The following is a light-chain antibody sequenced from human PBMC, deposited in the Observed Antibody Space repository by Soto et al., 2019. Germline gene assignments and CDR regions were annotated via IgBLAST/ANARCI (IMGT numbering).Light chain of an antibody. V-gene: IGKV3-20*01. J-gene: IGKJ1*01. CDR1: QSVSSSY. CDR2: GAS. Sequence: DIVLTQSPGTLSLSPGERATLSCRASQSVSSSYLAWYQQKPGQAPRLLIYGASSRATGIPDRFKGSGSGTDFTLTISRLEPEDFAVYYWQQYGSSPRMFGQGTKVEIK. CDR3: QQYGSSPRM.